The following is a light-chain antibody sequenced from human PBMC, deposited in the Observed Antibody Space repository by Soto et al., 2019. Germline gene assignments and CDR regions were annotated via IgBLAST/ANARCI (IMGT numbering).Light chain of an antibody. CDR1: QTISRW. CDR3: QHYNSYSEA. J-gene: IGKJ1*01. Sequence: DIQMAQSPSTLSGSVGDRVTITCRASQTISRWLACYQQKPGKAPKLLIYKASTLKSGVPSRFSGSGSGTEFTLTISSLQPDDFAIYYSQHYNSYSEAFGQGTKVE. V-gene: IGKV1-5*03. CDR2: KAS.